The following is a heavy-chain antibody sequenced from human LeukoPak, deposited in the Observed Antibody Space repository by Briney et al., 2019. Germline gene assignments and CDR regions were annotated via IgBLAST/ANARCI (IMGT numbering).Heavy chain of an antibody. D-gene: IGHD4-17*01. CDR1: GGSISSSSYY. V-gene: IGHV4-39*01. CDR3: ARRGDYGRSFDY. CDR2: IYYTGST. J-gene: IGHJ4*02. Sequence: KASETLSLTCTVSGGSISSSSYYWGWIRQPPGKGLEWIGSIYYTGSTYYNPSLKSRVTISEDTSKNQPSLRLSSVTAADTAVYYCARRGDYGRSFDYWGQGTLVTVSS.